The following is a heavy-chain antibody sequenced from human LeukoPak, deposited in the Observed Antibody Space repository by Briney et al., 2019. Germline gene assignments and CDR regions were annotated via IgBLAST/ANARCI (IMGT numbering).Heavy chain of an antibody. CDR1: GFTFSSYS. CDR3: ASSSPYCSGGSCYDY. Sequence: GGSLRLSCAASGFTFSSYSMNWVRQAPGKGLEWVSSISSSSSYIYYADSVKGRFTISRDNAKNSLYLQMNSLRAEDTAVYYCASSSPYCSGGSCYDYWGQGTLVTVSS. CDR2: ISSSSSYI. D-gene: IGHD2-15*01. V-gene: IGHV3-21*01. J-gene: IGHJ4*02.